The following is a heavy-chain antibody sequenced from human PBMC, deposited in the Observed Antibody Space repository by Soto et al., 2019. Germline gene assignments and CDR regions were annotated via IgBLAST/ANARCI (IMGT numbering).Heavy chain of an antibody. CDR1: GGTFSSYA. CDR2: IIPIFGTA. Sequence: ASVKVSCKASGGTFSSYAISWVRQAPGQGLEWMGGIIPIFGTANYAQKFQGRVTITADESTSTAYMELSSLRSEDTAAYYCARALEGYCSGGSCYMVSYYYGMDVWGQGTTVTVSS. V-gene: IGHV1-69*13. D-gene: IGHD2-15*01. J-gene: IGHJ6*02. CDR3: ARALEGYCSGGSCYMVSYYYGMDV.